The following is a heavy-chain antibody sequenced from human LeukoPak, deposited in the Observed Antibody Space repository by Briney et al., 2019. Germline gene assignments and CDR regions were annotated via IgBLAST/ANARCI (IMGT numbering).Heavy chain of an antibody. CDR3: ARDARGSSYMDV. D-gene: IGHD3-10*01. V-gene: IGHV4-59*02. Sequence: PSETLSLTCTVSGGSVSFYYWSWIRQPPGKGLEWIGYIYYSGSTNYNPSLKSRVTISVDTSKNQFPLKVSSVTAADTAVYYCARDARGSSYMDVWGQGTTVTVSS. CDR2: IYYSGST. J-gene: IGHJ6*02. CDR1: GGSVSFYY.